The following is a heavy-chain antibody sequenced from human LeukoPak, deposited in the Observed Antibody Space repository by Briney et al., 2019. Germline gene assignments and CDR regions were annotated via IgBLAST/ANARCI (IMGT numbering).Heavy chain of an antibody. CDR2: INDRGST. CDR3: ARGLKLTGLFDY. CDR1: GVSISSFY. D-gene: IGHD1-20*01. J-gene: IGHJ4*02. V-gene: IGHV4-59*01. Sequence: SETLSLTCTVSGVSISSFYWSWIRQPPGKGLEWIGYINDRGSTTYNPSLKSRVTISRDTSKKQFSLNLRSVTSADTAVYYCARGLKLTGLFDYWGQGALVTVPS.